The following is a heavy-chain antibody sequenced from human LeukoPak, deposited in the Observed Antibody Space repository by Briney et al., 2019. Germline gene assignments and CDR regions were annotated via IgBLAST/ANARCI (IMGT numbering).Heavy chain of an antibody. CDR1: GFTFSNAW. D-gene: IGHD1-26*01. CDR2: IKSKTDGGTT. V-gene: IGHV3-15*01. J-gene: IGHJ4*01. CDR3: TTDIPPPIGKWEPLY. Sequence: GGSLRLSSAASGFTFSNAWMSWVRQAPGKGLEWVGRIKSKTDGGTTDYAVPVKGRFTISRDDSKNTLYLQMNSLKTEDTAVYYCTTDIPPPIGKWEPLYWGQGTLVTVSS.